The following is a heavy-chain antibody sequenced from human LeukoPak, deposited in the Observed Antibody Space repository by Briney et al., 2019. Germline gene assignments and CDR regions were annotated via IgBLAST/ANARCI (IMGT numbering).Heavy chain of an antibody. V-gene: IGHV3-48*03. D-gene: IGHD3-10*02. CDR1: RFTFSSYE. Sequence: PGGSLRLSCAASRFTFSSYEIHWVRQAPGKGLEWVSYISSSGSTIYYADSVKGRFTISRVNAKNSLYLQMNSLRAEDTAVYYCAELGITMIGGVWGKGTTVTISS. CDR3: AELGITMIGGV. CDR2: ISSSGSTI. J-gene: IGHJ6*04.